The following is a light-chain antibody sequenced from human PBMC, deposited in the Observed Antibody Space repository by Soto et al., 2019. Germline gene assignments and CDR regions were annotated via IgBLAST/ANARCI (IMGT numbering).Light chain of an antibody. CDR1: RSNIGNNY. Sequence: QSALTQPPSVSAAPGQRVTISCSGSRSNIGNNYVSWYQQLPGTAPKLLIYDNNQRPSGIPDRFSGSKSGTSATLGITGLQTGDEADYYCGTWDTSLSAVLFGGG. J-gene: IGLJ2*01. CDR3: GTWDTSLSAVL. CDR2: DNN. V-gene: IGLV1-51*01.